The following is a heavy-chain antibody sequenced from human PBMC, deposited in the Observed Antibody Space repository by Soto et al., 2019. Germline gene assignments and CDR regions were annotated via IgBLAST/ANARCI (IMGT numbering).Heavy chain of an antibody. CDR1: GFTFSSNW. CDR2: INSDGSIT. J-gene: IGHJ4*02. V-gene: IGHV3-74*01. D-gene: IGHD6-13*01. Sequence: GGSLRLSCAASGFTFSSNWMHWVRQAPGKGLVWVSRINSDGSITSYADSVKGQFTISRDNAKNTLYLQMNSVRADDTAVYYCARGSSSWYVSFDYWGQGILVTVSS. CDR3: ARGSSSWYVSFDY.